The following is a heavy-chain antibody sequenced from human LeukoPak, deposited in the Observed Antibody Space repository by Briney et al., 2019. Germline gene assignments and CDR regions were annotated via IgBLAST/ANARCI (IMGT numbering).Heavy chain of an antibody. CDR2: INPSGGST. CDR1: GYTFTTSY. V-gene: IGHV1-46*01. J-gene: IGHJ6*03. CDR3: AKNGDRGAYCSGGTCYPYYYYYMDV. Sequence: ASVKVSCKASGYTFTTSYMHWVRQAPGQGLEWMGIINPSGGSTSYAQEFQGRVTITADKSTSTAYMELSSLRSEDTAVYYCAKNGDRGAYCSGGTCYPYYYYYMDVWGKGTTVTISS. D-gene: IGHD2-15*01.